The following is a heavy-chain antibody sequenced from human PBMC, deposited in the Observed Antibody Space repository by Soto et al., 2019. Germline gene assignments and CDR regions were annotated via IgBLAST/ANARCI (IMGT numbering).Heavy chain of an antibody. D-gene: IGHD2-2*01. CDR2: ISSSSSAI. Sequence: EVQLVESGGGWVPPGGSLRLSCSASGFSISGYALNWVRQAPGKGPEWVSYISSSSSAIDYAGSVKVRFSISRDNGKNSLYLQMNSLRAEDTAVYYCARDRSRVSTLYYYMDVWGKGTTVTVSS. J-gene: IGHJ6*03. CDR1: GFSISGYA. CDR3: ARDRSRVSTLYYYMDV. V-gene: IGHV3-48*01.